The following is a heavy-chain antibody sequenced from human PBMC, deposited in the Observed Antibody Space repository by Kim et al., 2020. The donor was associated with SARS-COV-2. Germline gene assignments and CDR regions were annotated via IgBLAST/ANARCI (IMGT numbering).Heavy chain of an antibody. Sequence: GGSLRLSCAASGFTFDDYAMHWVRQAPGKGLEWVSLISWDGGSTYYADSVKGRFTISRDNSKNSLYLQMNSLRAEDTALYYCAKVFYYYDSTGGAFDIWGQGTMVTVSS. CDR2: ISWDGGST. J-gene: IGHJ3*02. V-gene: IGHV3-43D*03. CDR3: AKVFYYYDSTGGAFDI. D-gene: IGHD3-22*01. CDR1: GFTFDDYA.